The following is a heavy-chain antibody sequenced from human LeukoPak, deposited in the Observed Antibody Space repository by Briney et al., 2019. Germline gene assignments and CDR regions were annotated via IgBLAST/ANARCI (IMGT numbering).Heavy chain of an antibody. CDR2: ISGGTT. Sequence: GGSLRLSCTASGFTFGDYLMSWFRQAPGKGLEWIGFISGGTTEYAASVKGRLTISRDDSTSIAYLQMNSLTTEDTAVYYCSRGSGWLSVYWGQGTLVTVSS. J-gene: IGHJ4*02. V-gene: IGHV3-49*03. CDR3: SRGSGWLSVY. CDR1: GFTFGDYL. D-gene: IGHD6-19*01.